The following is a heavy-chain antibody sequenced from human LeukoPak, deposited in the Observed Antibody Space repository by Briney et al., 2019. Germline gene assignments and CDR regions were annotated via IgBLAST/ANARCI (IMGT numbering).Heavy chain of an antibody. D-gene: IGHD1-26*01. Sequence: GGSLRLSYTVSGFTVSSNSMSWVRQAPGKGLEWVSFIYSDNTHYSDSVKGRFTISRDNSKNTLYLQMNSLRAADTAVYYCARLGGSPVDYWGQGILVTVSS. CDR2: IYSDNT. J-gene: IGHJ4*02. V-gene: IGHV3-53*01. CDR1: GFTVSSNS. CDR3: ARLGGSPVDY.